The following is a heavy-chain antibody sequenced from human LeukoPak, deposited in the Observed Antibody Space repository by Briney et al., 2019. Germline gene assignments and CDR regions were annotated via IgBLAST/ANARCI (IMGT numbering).Heavy chain of an antibody. J-gene: IGHJ5*02. V-gene: IGHV3-23*01. Sequence: GGSLRLSCTASGFTFSAYVMTWVRQAPGKGLEWVSCMTATGETKYYADSVKGRFTTSTENTKHTTHLKFDRPRAEDTAVYYSARKSVIVYSGGPDPSGPGTLVTVS. CDR3: ARKSVIVYSGGPDP. D-gene: IGHD3-22*01. CDR1: GFTFSAYV. CDR2: MTATGETK.